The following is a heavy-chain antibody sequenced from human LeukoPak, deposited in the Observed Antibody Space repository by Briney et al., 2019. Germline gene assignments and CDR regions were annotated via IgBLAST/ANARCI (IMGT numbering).Heavy chain of an antibody. CDR3: ARAHTIAAAWPEGLPFDY. J-gene: IGHJ4*02. CDR1: GGTFSSYA. V-gene: IGHV1-69*13. CDR2: IIPTFGTA. Sequence: GASVKVSCKASGGTFSSYAISWVRQAPGQGLEWMGGIIPTFGTANYAQKFQGRVTITADESTSTAYMELSSLRSEDTAVYYCARAHTIAAAWPEGLPFDYWGQGTLVTVSS. D-gene: IGHD6-13*01.